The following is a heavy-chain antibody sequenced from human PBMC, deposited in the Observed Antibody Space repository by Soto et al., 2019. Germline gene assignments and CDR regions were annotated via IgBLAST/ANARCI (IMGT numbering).Heavy chain of an antibody. CDR2: ISYDGSNK. D-gene: IGHD1-26*01. J-gene: IGHJ3*02. CDR3: ARVRTPYSGSYYRDAFDI. V-gene: IGHV3-30-3*01. Sequence: HPGGSLRLSCAASGFTFSSYAMHWVRQAPGKGLEWVAVISYDGSNKYYADSVKGRFTISRDNSKNTLYLQMNSLRAEDTAVYYCARVRTPYSGSYYRDAFDIWGQGTMVTVSS. CDR1: GFTFSSYA.